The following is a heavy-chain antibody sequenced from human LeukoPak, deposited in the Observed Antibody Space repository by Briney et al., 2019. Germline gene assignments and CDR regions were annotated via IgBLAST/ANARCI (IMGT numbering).Heavy chain of an antibody. CDR3: ARGPYTNGHYFDY. CDR2: ISGSGGST. CDR1: GFTFSSYA. J-gene: IGHJ4*02. D-gene: IGHD6-19*01. Sequence: GGSLRLSCAASGFTFSSYAMSWVRQAPGKGLEWVSAISGSGGSTYYADSVKGRFTISRDNSKNTLYLQMNSLRAEDAAVYYCARGPYTNGHYFDYWGQGTLATVSS. V-gene: IGHV3-23*01.